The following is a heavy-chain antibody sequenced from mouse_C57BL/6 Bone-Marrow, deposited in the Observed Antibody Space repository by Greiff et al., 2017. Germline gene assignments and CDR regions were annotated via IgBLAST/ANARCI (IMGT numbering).Heavy chain of an antibody. J-gene: IGHJ4*01. CDR3: ARSKNYYGSSSCYAMDY. D-gene: IGHD1-1*01. CDR2: IHPNSGST. V-gene: IGHV1-64*01. Sequence: QVQLKQPGAELVKPGASVKLSCKASGYTFTSYWMHWVKQRPGQGLEWIGMIHPNSGSTNYNEKFKSKATLTVDKSSSTAYMQLSSLTSEDSAVYYCARSKNYYGSSSCYAMDYWGQGTSVTVSS. CDR1: GYTFTSYW.